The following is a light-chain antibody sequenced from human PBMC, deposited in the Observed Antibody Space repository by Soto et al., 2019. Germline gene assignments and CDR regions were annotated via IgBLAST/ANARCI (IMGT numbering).Light chain of an antibody. CDR2: AAS. J-gene: IGKJ1*01. V-gene: IGKV1-39*01. CDR1: QSISRY. Sequence: DIQMTQSPSSMSASLGDRVTITCLASQSISRYLNFYGLKPGKAPKLLIYAASSLLGGVPSRFSGSRSGKDFTLPISSLQPEDFAIYYGQQSYSSPQTFGQGIRV. CDR3: QQSYSSPQT.